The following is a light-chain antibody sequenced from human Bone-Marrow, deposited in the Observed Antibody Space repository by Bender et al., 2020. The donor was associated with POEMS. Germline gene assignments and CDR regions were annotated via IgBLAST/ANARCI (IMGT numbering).Light chain of an antibody. CDR3: CSYAGSSTWV. Sequence: QSALTQPASVSGSPGQSISISCTGTNSDVGSYNLVSWYQQHPGKAPKLMIYEDTKRPSGVSSRFSASRSGNTASLTISGLQAEDEADYYCCSYAGSSTWVFGGGTKLTVL. CDR1: NSDVGSYNL. V-gene: IGLV2-23*01. CDR2: EDT. J-gene: IGLJ3*02.